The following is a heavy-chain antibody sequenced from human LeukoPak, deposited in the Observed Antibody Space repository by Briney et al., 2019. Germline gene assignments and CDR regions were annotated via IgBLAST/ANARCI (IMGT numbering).Heavy chain of an antibody. CDR1: GFTFSSYS. V-gene: IGHV3-21*01. D-gene: IGHD2-15*01. CDR2: ISSSSSYI. J-gene: IGHJ4*02. Sequence: PGGSLRLSCAASGFTFSSYSMNWVRQAPGKGLEWVSSISSSSSYIYYADSVKGRFTISRDNAKNSLYLQMNSLRAEDTAVYYCARRWSSDGDYFDYWGQGTLVTVSS. CDR3: ARRWSSDGDYFDY.